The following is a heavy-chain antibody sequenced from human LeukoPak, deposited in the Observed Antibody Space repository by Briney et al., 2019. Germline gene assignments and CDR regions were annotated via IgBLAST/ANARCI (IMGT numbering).Heavy chain of an antibody. CDR1: GFTVSSNY. J-gene: IGHJ5*02. V-gene: IGHV3-7*01. CDR2: IKYDGREK. Sequence: GGSLRLSCAASGFTVSSNYMSWVRQAPGKGLEWVANIKYDGREKYYVDSVKGRFTISRDNAKNSLYLQMNSLRVEDTAVYYCARSPGGQGTLVTVSS. CDR3: ARSP.